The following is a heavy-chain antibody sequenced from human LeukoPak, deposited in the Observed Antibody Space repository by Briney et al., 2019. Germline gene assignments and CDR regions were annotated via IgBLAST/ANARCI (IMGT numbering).Heavy chain of an antibody. CDR2: INSEGSIT. Sequence: GGSLRLSCAASGFTFTTYWMHWVRQAPGKGLVWVSHINSEGSITSYADSVKGRFTISRDNAKNTLYLQMNSLRAEDTAVYYCARDAVDTANAVWGQGTTVTVSS. J-gene: IGHJ6*02. D-gene: IGHD5-18*01. V-gene: IGHV3-74*01. CDR3: ARDAVDTANAV. CDR1: GFTFTTYW.